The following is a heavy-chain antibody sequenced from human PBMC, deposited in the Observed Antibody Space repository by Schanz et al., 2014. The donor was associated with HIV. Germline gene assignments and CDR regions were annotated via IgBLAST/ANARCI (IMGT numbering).Heavy chain of an antibody. CDR2: FNVMLSKI. J-gene: IGHJ6*02. CDR3: ASGRRSGISWRMDV. V-gene: IGHV1-69*01. D-gene: IGHD6-13*01. Sequence: QVQLVQSGAEVKKTGSSVKVSCKASGGTFRSNAITWVRQAPGQGLEWIGHFNVMLSKINSAQKFQGRVSMTADPSTNTAYMEMRGLRFEDTAVYYCASGRRSGISWRMDVWGQGTTVSVSS. CDR1: GGTFRSNA.